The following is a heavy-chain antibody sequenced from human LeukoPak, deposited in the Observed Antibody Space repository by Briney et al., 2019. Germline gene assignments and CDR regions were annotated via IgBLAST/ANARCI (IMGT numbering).Heavy chain of an antibody. Sequence: SETLSLTCTVSGGSISSGSYYWSWIRQPAGKGLEWIGRIYTSGSTNYNPSLKSRVTISVDTSKNQFSLKLSSVTAADTAVYYCARTTYSSGWDHWYFDLWGRGTLATVSS. J-gene: IGHJ2*01. D-gene: IGHD6-19*01. CDR1: GGSISSGSYY. V-gene: IGHV4-61*02. CDR3: ARTTYSSGWDHWYFDL. CDR2: IYTSGST.